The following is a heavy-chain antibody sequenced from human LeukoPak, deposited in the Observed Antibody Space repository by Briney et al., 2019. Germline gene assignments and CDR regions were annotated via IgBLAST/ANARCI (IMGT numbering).Heavy chain of an antibody. CDR1: GFTFSTSD. Sequence: GASVKVSCKASGFTFSTSDIFWVRQAPGQGLEYMGWINVNEVHADYAQNFQGRISMFTDTSTNTAYMELAGLKSNDTAVYYCAKGAGFDYVWKKSHYFDYWGQGTLVTVSS. CDR3: AKGAGFDYVWKKSHYFDY. CDR2: INVNEVHA. V-gene: IGHV1-18*01. J-gene: IGHJ4*02. D-gene: IGHD3-16*01.